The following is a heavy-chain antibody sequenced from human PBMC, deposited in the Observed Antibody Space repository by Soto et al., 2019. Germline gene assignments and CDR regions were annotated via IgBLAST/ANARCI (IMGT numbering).Heavy chain of an antibody. V-gene: IGHV3-49*04. CDR3: SSQYYYDTSGHPRD. CDR1: GFTFGDYA. J-gene: IGHJ4*02. Sequence: LRLSCTASGFTFGDYAMSWVRQAPGKGLEWVGFIRSKAYGGTTEYAASVKGRFTISRDDSKSIAYLQMNSLKTEDTAVYYCSSQYYYDTSGHPRDWGQGTLVTVSS. CDR2: IRSKAYGGTT. D-gene: IGHD3-22*01.